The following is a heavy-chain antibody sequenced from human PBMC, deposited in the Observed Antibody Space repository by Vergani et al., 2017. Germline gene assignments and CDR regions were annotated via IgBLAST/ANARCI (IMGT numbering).Heavy chain of an antibody. CDR2: INPNSGST. CDR1: GYTFTGYY. V-gene: IGHV1-2*02. CDR3: ARDCSSSGTYYFYYMDV. Sequence: QVQLVQSGAEVKKPGASVKVSCKASGYTFTGYYMHWVRQAPGQGLEWMGWINPNSGSTNYAQKFQGRVTITRDTSISTAYMELSMLRSDDTAMYYCARDCSSSGTYYFYYMDVWGKGTTVTVSS. J-gene: IGHJ6*03. D-gene: IGHD6-13*01.